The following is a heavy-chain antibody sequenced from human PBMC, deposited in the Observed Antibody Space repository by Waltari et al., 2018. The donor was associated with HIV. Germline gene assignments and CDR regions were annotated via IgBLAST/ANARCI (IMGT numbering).Heavy chain of an antibody. V-gene: IGHV1-8*01. Sequence: QVKLVQSGAEVKKPAASVKVSCKAPGYAFATYDVNWVRQATGQGPEWMGWMSPNSGNTVYAQEFQGRVTMTRDTSISTVYMELSSLTSEDTAVYYCARGGSASMDVWGQGTTVTVSS. CDR1: GYAFATYD. J-gene: IGHJ6*02. CDR2: MSPNSGNT. CDR3: ARGGSASMDV.